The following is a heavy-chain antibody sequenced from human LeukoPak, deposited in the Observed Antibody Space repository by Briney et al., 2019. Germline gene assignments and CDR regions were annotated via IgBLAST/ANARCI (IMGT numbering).Heavy chain of an antibody. Sequence: SVKVSCKASGGTFSSYAISWVRQAPGQGLEWMGGIIPIFGTANYAQKFQGRVTITADESTSTAYMELSSLRSEDTAVYYCASRFGELFGYYYYYMDVWGKGTTVTVSS. CDR2: IIPIFGTA. V-gene: IGHV1-69*13. CDR1: GGTFSSYA. CDR3: ASRFGELFGYYYYYMDV. D-gene: IGHD3-10*01. J-gene: IGHJ6*03.